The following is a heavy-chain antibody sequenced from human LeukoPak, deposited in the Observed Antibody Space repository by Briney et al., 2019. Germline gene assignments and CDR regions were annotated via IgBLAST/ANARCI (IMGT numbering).Heavy chain of an antibody. CDR2: IYPRDGST. J-gene: IGHJ4*02. D-gene: IGHD1-26*01. Sequence: ASVRVSCKASGYTFTSNYIHWVRQAPGQGLEWMGMIYPRDGSTSYAQKFQGRVTVTRDTSTSTVHMELSGLRSEDTAVYYCAAGSPFVVGVDYWGQGTLVTVSS. CDR1: GYTFTSNY. CDR3: AAGSPFVVGVDY. V-gene: IGHV1-46*01.